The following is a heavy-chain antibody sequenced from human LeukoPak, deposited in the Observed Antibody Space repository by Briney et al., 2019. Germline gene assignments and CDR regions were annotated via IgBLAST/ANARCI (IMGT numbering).Heavy chain of an antibody. V-gene: IGHV4-34*01. CDR3: ARGLEAAAGIYFDY. D-gene: IGHD6-13*01. J-gene: IGHJ4*02. Sequence: SETLSLTCAVSGGSFSGYYWSWIRQPPGKGLEWIGEINHSGSTNYNPSLKSRVTISVDTSKNQFSLKLSSVTAADTAVYYCARGLEAAAGIYFDYWGQGTLVTVSS. CDR2: INHSGST. CDR1: GGSFSGYY.